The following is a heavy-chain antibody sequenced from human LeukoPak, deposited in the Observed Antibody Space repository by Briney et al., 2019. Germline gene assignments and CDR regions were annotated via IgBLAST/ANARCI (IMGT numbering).Heavy chain of an antibody. Sequence: PSETLSLTCAVSGYSISSGYYWGWIRQPPGKGLEWTGSIYHSGSTYYNPSLKSRVTISVDTSKNQFSLKLSSVTAADTAVYYCARYYDDSSGYYFFDYWGQGTLVTVSS. CDR3: ARYYDDSSGYYFFDY. CDR1: GYSISSGYY. V-gene: IGHV4-38-2*01. D-gene: IGHD3-22*01. CDR2: IYHSGST. J-gene: IGHJ4*02.